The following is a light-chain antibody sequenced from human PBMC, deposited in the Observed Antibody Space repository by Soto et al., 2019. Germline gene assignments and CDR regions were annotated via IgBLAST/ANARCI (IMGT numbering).Light chain of an antibody. CDR3: QQYNSSSPET. CDR1: QSISSW. J-gene: IGKJ1*01. CDR2: KAS. Sequence: IHMTQSPSTLPASVVDRVTITCLASQSISSWLAWYQQKPGKAPKFLIYKASSLESGVPSRFSGSGSGTEFTLTISSLQPDDFATYYCQQYNSSSPETFGQGTKVDIK. V-gene: IGKV1-5*03.